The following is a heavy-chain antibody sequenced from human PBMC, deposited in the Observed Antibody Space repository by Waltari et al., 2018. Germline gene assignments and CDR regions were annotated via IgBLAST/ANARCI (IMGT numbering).Heavy chain of an antibody. CDR1: GFVFSTYA. CDR2: LSYDGSNK. CDR3: ARENRQWLAPEPYYFDY. V-gene: IGHV3-30*04. J-gene: IGHJ4*02. Sequence: QVQLVESGGGGVQPGRSLRLSCAASGFVFSTYAMHWVRQAPGKGLEWVAVLSYDGSNKYYTDSLKGRFTISRDNSKNTMYLQMDSLRTDDTAVYYCARENRQWLAPEPYYFDYWGRGTLVTVTS. D-gene: IGHD6-19*01.